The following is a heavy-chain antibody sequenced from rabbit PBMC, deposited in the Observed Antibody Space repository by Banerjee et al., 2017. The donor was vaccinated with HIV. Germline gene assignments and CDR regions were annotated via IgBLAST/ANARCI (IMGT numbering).Heavy chain of an antibody. Sequence: QSLEESGGDLVKPGASLTLTCTASGFSFSSSYWICWVRQAPGKGLEWIGCTDTGNGDTGYASWAKGRFTISKTSSTTVTLQMTSLTAADTATHFCAKSYVGDAGYGLIQLDLWGQGTLVTVS. CDR2: TDTGNGDT. CDR3: AKSYVGDAGYGLIQLDL. CDR1: GFSFSSSYW. J-gene: IGHJ6*01. V-gene: IGHV1S40*01. D-gene: IGHD4-2*01.